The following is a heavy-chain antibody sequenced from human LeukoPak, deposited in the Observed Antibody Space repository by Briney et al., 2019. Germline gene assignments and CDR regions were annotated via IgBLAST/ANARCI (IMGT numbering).Heavy chain of an antibody. V-gene: IGHV3-73*01. CDR2: IRSKANSYAT. D-gene: IGHD3-16*02. Sequence: GGSLRLSCAASGFTFSGSAMHWVRQASGKGLEWVGRIRSKANSYATAYAASVKGRFTISRDDSKNTAYLQMNSLKTEDTAVYYCTRGDTYAWGSYPRGDYSGQGTLVTVSS. J-gene: IGHJ4*02. CDR1: GFTFSGSA. CDR3: TRGDTYAWGSYPRGDY.